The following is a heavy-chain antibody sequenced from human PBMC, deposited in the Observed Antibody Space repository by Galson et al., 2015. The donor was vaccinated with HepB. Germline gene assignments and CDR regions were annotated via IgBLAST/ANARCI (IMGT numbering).Heavy chain of an antibody. CDR2: IYSGGST. D-gene: IGHD3-22*01. CDR3: ARGRYYYDSSKGVDY. V-gene: IGHV3-53*01. J-gene: IGHJ4*02. Sequence: SLRLSCAASGFTVSSNYMSWVRQAPGKGLEWVSVIYSGGSTYYADSVKGRFTISRDNSKNTLYLQMNSLRAEDTAVYYCARGRYYYDSSKGVDYWGQGTLVTVSS. CDR1: GFTVSSNY.